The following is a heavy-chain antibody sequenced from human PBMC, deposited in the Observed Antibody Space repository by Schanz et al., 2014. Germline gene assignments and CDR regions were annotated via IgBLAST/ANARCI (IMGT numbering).Heavy chain of an antibody. Sequence: VQLVESGGGLVKPGGSLRLSCTASGFTFSSFAMTWVRQAPGRGLEWVSSISTSGTYMYIADSLKGRLTISRDDAKKSMYLQMNSLRVEDTAVYFCVSQTGSPNYWGQGTLVTVSS. J-gene: IGHJ4*02. D-gene: IGHD6-13*01. CDR3: VSQTGSPNY. V-gene: IGHV3-21*01. CDR1: GFTFSSFA. CDR2: ISTSGTYM.